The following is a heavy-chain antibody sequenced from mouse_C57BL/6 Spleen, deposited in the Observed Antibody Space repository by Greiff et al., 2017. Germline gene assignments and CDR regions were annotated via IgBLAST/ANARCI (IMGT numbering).Heavy chain of an antibody. CDR1: GYTFTSYW. Sequence: VQLQQPGAELVKPGASVKVSCKASGYTFTSYWMHWVMQRPGQGLEWIGRIHPSDSDTNYNQKFKGKATLTVDKSSSTAYMQLNSVTSEDSAVYYCEISGGTGYFDYWGQGTTLTVSS. J-gene: IGHJ2*01. CDR3: EISGGTGYFDY. V-gene: IGHV1-74*01. CDR2: IHPSDSDT. D-gene: IGHD1-1*02.